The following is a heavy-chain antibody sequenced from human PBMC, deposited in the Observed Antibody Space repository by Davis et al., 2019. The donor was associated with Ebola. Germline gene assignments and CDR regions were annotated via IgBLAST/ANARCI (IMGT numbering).Heavy chain of an antibody. Sequence: GGSLRLSCAASGFTFDDYTMHWVRQAPGKGLEWVSGISWNSGRTGYADSVKGRFTISRDNAKNSLYLQMNSLRAGDTALYYCARGYVWGSHRYFDYWVQGTLVTVSS. D-gene: IGHD3-16*02. CDR3: ARGYVWGSHRYFDY. V-gene: IGHV3-9*01. CDR1: GFTFDDYT. J-gene: IGHJ4*02. CDR2: ISWNSGRT.